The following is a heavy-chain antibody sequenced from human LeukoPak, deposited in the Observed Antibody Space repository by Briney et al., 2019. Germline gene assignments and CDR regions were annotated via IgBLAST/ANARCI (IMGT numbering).Heavy chain of an antibody. CDR1: GFTFSSYA. Sequence: GGSLRLSCAASGFTFSSYAMSWVRQAPGKGLEWVSAISGSGGSTYYADSVKGRFTIHRDNSKNTLYLQMDSLRVEDTAVYFCAKDRIGGGYTAYGSFDSWGQGALVTVSS. CDR3: AKDRIGGGYTAYGSFDS. D-gene: IGHD5-12*01. V-gene: IGHV3-23*01. J-gene: IGHJ4*02. CDR2: ISGSGGST.